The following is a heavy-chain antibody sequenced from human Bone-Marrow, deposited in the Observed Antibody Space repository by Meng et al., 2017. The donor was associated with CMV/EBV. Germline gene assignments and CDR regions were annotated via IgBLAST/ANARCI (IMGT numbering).Heavy chain of an antibody. CDR1: GFTFSDYY. Sequence: QGTPVQSGADKKKPGASVKVSCTTSGFTFSDYYIHWVRQATGQGLEWMGWVNSNNDATNYARKFQGRVSMTRDTSISTGHMELSRLMSDDTAVYYCVRSSGWSLFDYWGQGTLVTVSS. J-gene: IGHJ4*02. CDR3: VRSSGWSLFDY. D-gene: IGHD6-19*01. V-gene: IGHV1-2*02. CDR2: VNSNNDAT.